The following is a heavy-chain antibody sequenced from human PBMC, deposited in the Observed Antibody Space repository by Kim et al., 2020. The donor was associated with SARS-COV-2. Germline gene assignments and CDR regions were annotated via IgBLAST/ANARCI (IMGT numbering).Heavy chain of an antibody. CDR1: GGSISSGGYS. CDR2: IYHSGST. Sequence: SETLSLTCAVSGGSISSGGYSWSWIRQPPGKGLEWIGYIYHSGSTYYNPSLKSRVTISVDRSKNQFSPKLSSVTAADTAVYYCARGAAGGGGYEGRHDPYFDYWGQGTLVTVSS. V-gene: IGHV4-30-2*01. CDR3: ARGAAGGGGYEGRHDPYFDY. D-gene: IGHD5-12*01. J-gene: IGHJ4*02.